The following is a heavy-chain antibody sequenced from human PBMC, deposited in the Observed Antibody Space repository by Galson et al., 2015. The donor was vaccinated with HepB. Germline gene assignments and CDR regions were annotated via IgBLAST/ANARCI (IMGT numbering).Heavy chain of an antibody. Sequence: SLRLSCAASGFTFSSYAMNWVRQAPGKGLEWVSIISGSGGSTYYADSVKGRFTISRDNSKNTLYLQMNSLRADDTAVYYCAKERPYAPLPAAGTKGYFDYWGQGALVTVSS. V-gene: IGHV3-23*01. J-gene: IGHJ4*02. CDR2: ISGSGGST. D-gene: IGHD6-13*01. CDR3: AKERPYAPLPAAGTKGYFDY. CDR1: GFTFSSYA.